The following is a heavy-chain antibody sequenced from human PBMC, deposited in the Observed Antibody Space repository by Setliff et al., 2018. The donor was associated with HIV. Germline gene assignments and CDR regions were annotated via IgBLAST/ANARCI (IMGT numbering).Heavy chain of an antibody. J-gene: IGHJ6*03. CDR2: IIPLFGTA. V-gene: IGHV1-69*13. CDR3: ARSGGTSQYHYYMDV. Sequence: SVKVSCKASGGTFSRYSISWVRQAPGQGLEWMGGIIPLFGTANYAQKFLGRVTITADEATITAYMRLSSLRSDDTAVYYCARSGGTSQYHYYMDVWGKGTTVTVSS. D-gene: IGHD3-16*01. CDR1: GGTFSRYS.